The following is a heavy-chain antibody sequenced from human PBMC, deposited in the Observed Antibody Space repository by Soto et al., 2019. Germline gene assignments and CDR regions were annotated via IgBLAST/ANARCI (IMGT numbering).Heavy chain of an antibody. CDR1: GYTFTSYY. CDR2: INPSGGST. CDR3: AREVGYYDSSGYFDY. V-gene: IGHV1-46*01. D-gene: IGHD3-22*01. J-gene: IGHJ4*02. Sequence: ASVKVSCKASGYTFTSYYMHWVRQAPGQGLEWMGIINPSGGSTSYAQKFQGRVTMTRDTSTSTVYMELSSLRSEDTAVYYCAREVGYYDSSGYFDYWGQGPLVTVSS.